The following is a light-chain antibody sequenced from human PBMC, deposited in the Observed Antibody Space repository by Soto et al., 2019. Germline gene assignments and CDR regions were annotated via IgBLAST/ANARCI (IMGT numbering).Light chain of an antibody. CDR3: QQYGSSQWT. CDR2: GAS. CDR1: QSVSSSY. V-gene: IGKV3-20*01. Sequence: EIVLTQSPDTLSLSPGERATLSCRASQSVSSSYLAWYQQKPGQAPRLLIYGASSRATGIPDRFSGSGSGTDFTLTISRLEPEDFAVYYCQQYGSSQWTFGQGTKVEIK. J-gene: IGKJ1*01.